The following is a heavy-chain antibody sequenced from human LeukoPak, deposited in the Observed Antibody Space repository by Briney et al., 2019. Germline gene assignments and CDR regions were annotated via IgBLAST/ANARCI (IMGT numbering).Heavy chain of an antibody. J-gene: IGHJ4*02. CDR3: ARVGQLWFVDY. CDR2: INSDGSST. D-gene: IGHD5-18*01. CDR1: GFTFSSYW. Sequence: SGGSLRLSCAASGFTFSSYWMHWVCQAPGKGLVWVSRINSDGSSTSYADSVKGRFTISRDNAKNTLYLQMNSLRAEDTAVYYCARVGQLWFVDYWGQGTLVTVSS. V-gene: IGHV3-74*01.